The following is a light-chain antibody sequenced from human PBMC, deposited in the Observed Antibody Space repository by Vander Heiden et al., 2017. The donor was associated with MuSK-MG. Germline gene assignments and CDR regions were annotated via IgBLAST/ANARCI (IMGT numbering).Light chain of an antibody. CDR3: SSYTSSSHVV. J-gene: IGLJ2*01. CDR2: DGS. Sequence: QSALTQPASVSGSPGQSITISCTGTSSDVGGYNYVSWYQQHPGKAPKLMIYDGSNRPPGGSNRFSGSKSGNTASLTISGLQAEDEADYYCSSYTSSSHVVFGGGTKLTVL. V-gene: IGLV2-14*01. CDR1: SSDVGGYNY.